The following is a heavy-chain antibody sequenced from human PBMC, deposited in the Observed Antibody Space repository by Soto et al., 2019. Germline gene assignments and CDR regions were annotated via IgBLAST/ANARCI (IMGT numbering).Heavy chain of an antibody. J-gene: IGHJ4*02. CDR1: GGSISSYY. CDR2: IYYSGST. CDR3: ARGSSSWPYYFDY. D-gene: IGHD6-13*01. Sequence: SETLSLTCTVSGGSISSYYWGWIRQPPGKGLEWIGYIYYSGSTNYNPSLKSRVTISVDTSKNQFSLKLSSVTAADTAVYYCARGSSSWPYYFDYWGQGTLVTVSS. V-gene: IGHV4-59*01.